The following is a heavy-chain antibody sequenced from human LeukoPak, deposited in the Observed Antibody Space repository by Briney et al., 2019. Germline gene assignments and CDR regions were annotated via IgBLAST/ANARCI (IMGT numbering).Heavy chain of an antibody. V-gene: IGHV3-7*01. CDR2: IKQDGSDK. J-gene: IGHJ4*02. D-gene: IGHD3-16*01. Sequence: PGGSLRLSCAASGFTFSTYWMSWVRQAPGKGLEWVANIKQDGSDKFYVDSVKGRFTISRDNAKNSMYLQMNSLRAEDTAVYYCASWGAFGYFDYWGQGTLVTVSS. CDR3: ASWGAFGYFDY. CDR1: GFTFSTYW.